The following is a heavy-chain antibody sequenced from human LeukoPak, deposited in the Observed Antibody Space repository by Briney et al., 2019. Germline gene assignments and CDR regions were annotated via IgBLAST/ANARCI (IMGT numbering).Heavy chain of an antibody. Sequence: PGGSLRLSCAASGFTFSSYWMSWVRQAPGKGLEWVANIKQDGSEKYYVDSVKGRFTISRDNAKNSLYLQMNSLRAEDTAVYYCARDTIYYYGSGSYFDYWGQGTLVTVSS. V-gene: IGHV3-7*01. D-gene: IGHD3-10*01. CDR3: ARDTIYYYGSGSYFDY. J-gene: IGHJ4*02. CDR1: GFTFSSYW. CDR2: IKQDGSEK.